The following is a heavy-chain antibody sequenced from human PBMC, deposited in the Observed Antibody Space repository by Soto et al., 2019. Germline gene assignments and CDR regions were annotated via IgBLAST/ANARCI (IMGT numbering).Heavy chain of an antibody. J-gene: IGHJ4*02. Sequence: EVQLLESGGGLVQPGGSLRLSCAASGFIFSNHAMSWVRQVPGKGLEWVSGISAGGNLIYYAYSVRGRFTMSRDNSKKMLYLQMNSLRAEDTAGYFCAKRQGIGAAAKNFHSWGEGAQVTVSS. V-gene: IGHV3-23*01. CDR1: GFIFSNHA. CDR3: AKRQGIGAAAKNFHS. D-gene: IGHD6-13*01. CDR2: ISAGGNLI.